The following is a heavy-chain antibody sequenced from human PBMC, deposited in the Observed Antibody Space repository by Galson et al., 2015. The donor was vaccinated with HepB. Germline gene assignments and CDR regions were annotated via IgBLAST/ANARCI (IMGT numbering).Heavy chain of an antibody. CDR1: GYTFTSYA. CDR2: INAGNGNT. V-gene: IGHV1-3*01. D-gene: IGHD5-12*01. CDR3: ARDKGLRPNQSYYYYGMDV. J-gene: IGHJ6*02. Sequence: SVKVSCKASGYTFTSYAMHWVRRAPGQRLEWMGWINAGNGNTKYSQNFQGRVTITRDTSASTAYMELSSLRSEDTAVYYCARDKGLRPNQSYYYYGMDVWGQGTTVTIAS.